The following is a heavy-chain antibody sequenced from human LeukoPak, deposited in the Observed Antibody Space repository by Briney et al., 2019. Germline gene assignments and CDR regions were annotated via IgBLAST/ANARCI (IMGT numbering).Heavy chain of an antibody. Sequence: PGGSLRLSCAASGFTFSSYAMSWVRQAPGEGLEWVSAISGSGGSTYYADSVKGRFTISRDNSKNTLYLQMNSLRAEDTAVYYCAKDPSGWYYFDYWGQGTLVTVSS. CDR1: GFTFSSYA. V-gene: IGHV3-23*01. D-gene: IGHD6-19*01. CDR3: AKDPSGWYYFDY. CDR2: ISGSGGST. J-gene: IGHJ4*02.